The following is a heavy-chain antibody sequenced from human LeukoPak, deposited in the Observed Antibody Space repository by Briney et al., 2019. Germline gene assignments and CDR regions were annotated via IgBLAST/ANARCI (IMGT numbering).Heavy chain of an antibody. D-gene: IGHD3-3*01. CDR1: GFTVSSNY. Sequence: PGGSLRLSCAASGFTVSSNYMSWVRQPPGKGLEWIGEIYHSGSTNYNPSLKSRVTISVDKSKNQFSLKLSSVTAADTAVYYCARNDLRPSTFDIWGQGTMVTVSS. CDR2: IYHSGST. CDR3: ARNDLRPSTFDI. V-gene: IGHV4-4*02. J-gene: IGHJ3*02.